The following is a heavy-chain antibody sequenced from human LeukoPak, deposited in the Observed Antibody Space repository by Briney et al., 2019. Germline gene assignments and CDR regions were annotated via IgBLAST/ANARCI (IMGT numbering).Heavy chain of an antibody. Sequence: GGSLRLSCAASGFTFSSYAMHWVRQAPGRGLEWVAVISYDGSNKYYADSVKGRFTISRDNSKNTLYLQMNSLRAEDTAVYYCASDYYDSSGYYFDYWGQGTLVTVSS. CDR1: GFTFSSYA. J-gene: IGHJ4*02. CDR3: ASDYYDSSGYYFDY. CDR2: ISYDGSNK. D-gene: IGHD3-22*01. V-gene: IGHV3-30*04.